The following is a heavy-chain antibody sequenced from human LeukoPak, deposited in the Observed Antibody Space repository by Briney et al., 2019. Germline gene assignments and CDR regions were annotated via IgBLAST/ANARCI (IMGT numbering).Heavy chain of an antibody. CDR3: ARHYDYVWGSYRYENWFDP. Sequence: PSETLSLTCTVSGGSISSSSYYWGWIRQPPGQGLEWIGSIYYSGSTYYNPSLKSRVTISVDTSKNQFSLKLSSVTAADTAVYYCARHYDYVWGSYRYENWFDPWGQGTLVTVSS. D-gene: IGHD3-16*02. V-gene: IGHV4-39*01. CDR2: IYYSGST. J-gene: IGHJ5*02. CDR1: GGSISSSSYY.